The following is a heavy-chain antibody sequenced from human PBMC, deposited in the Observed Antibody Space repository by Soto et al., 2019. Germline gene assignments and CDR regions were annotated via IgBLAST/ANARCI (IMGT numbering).Heavy chain of an antibody. J-gene: IGHJ4*02. V-gene: IGHV1-69*01. CDR3: ARVFPDGWVEPGVVRGYLDT. D-gene: IGHD3-3*01. CDR1: ADSFSSYG. Sequence: QVQLVQSGAEVKDPGSAVKVSCKAPADSFSSYGISWLRQAPGQGLEWMGGIIPIFGTTNYAEKFQGRVTITADESSNTAYIELSSLRSEDTALYYCARVFPDGWVEPGVVRGYLDTWGRGTLVTVSS. CDR2: IIPIFGTT.